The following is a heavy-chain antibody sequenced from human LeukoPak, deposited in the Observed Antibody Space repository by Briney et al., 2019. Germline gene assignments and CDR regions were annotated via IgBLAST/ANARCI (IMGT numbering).Heavy chain of an antibody. CDR3: ASSGTSGGNSAFDP. CDR1: GGSISRYY. D-gene: IGHD4-23*01. J-gene: IGHJ5*02. CDR2: IYYSGST. Sequence: SETLSLTCTVSGGSISRYYWSWIRQPPGKGLEWIGYIYYSGSTNYNPSLKSRVTISVDTSKNQFSLKLSSVTAADTAVYYCASSGTSGGNSAFDPWGQGTLVTVSS. V-gene: IGHV4-59*08.